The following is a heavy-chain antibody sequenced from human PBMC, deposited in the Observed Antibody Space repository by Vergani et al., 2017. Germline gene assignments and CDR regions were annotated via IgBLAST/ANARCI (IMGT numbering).Heavy chain of an antibody. D-gene: IGHD1-26*01. V-gene: IGHV1-46*01. Sequence: QVQLVQFGAEVKKPGGSVKDSCKAFGYTFTSYYMHWVRPAAGQGLEWVGIINPSGGSTSYAKKFKGRVTMTRDTSTSTVYMELSSLRSEDTAVYYCARGIGASWVFGAFDIWGQGTMVTVSS. J-gene: IGHJ3*02. CDR3: ARGIGASWVFGAFDI. CDR2: INPSGGST. CDR1: GYTFTSYY.